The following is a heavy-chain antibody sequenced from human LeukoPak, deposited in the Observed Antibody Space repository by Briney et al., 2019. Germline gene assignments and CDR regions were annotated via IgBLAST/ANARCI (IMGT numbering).Heavy chain of an antibody. D-gene: IGHD6-6*01. CDR2: IYPGDSDT. CDR1: GYSFTSYW. J-gene: IGHJ4*02. CDR3: ARPKYSSSRHFDY. Sequence: GESLKISCQGSGYSFTSYWIGGVRQMPGKGLEWMGIIYPGDSDTRYSPSFQGQVTISADKSISTAYLQWSSLKASDTAMYYCARPKYSSSRHFDYWGQGTLVTVSS. V-gene: IGHV5-51*01.